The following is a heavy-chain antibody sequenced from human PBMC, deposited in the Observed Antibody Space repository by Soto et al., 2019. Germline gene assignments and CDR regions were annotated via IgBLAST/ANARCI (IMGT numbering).Heavy chain of an antibody. CDR3: ARAQYYDYVWGSYRKINWFDP. CDR1: GGSISSGDYY. V-gene: IGHV4-30-4*01. D-gene: IGHD3-16*02. CDR2: IYYSGST. J-gene: IGHJ5*02. Sequence: PSETLSLTCPVSGGSISSGDYYWRWIRQPPGKGLEWIGYIYYSGSTYYNPSLKSRVTISVDTSKNQFSLKLSSVTAADTAVYYCARAQYYDYVWGSYRKINWFDPWGQGTMVTVSS.